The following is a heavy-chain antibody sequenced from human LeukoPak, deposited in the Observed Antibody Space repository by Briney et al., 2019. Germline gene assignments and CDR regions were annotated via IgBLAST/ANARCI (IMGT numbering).Heavy chain of an antibody. J-gene: IGHJ4*02. CDR3: AKDRYSSSWYWDY. CDR2: TSGSGGRT. V-gene: IGHV3-23*01. D-gene: IGHD6-13*01. CDR1: GFTFSSYV. Sequence: GGSLSLSCVASGFTFSSYVMSWVRQAPGKGLEWVSGTSGSGGRTFYADSVKGRFTISRDNSKNTLYLQMNSLRAEDTAVYYCAKDRYSSSWYWDYWGQGTLVTLSS.